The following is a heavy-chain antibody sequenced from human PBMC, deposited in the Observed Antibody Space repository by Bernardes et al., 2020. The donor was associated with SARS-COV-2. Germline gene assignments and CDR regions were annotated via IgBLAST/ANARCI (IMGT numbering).Heavy chain of an antibody. D-gene: IGHD2-2*01. CDR3: ARVPYGPTPICYYRGAFDI. CDR1: GFTFSRYC. V-gene: IGHV3-74*01. CDR2: MNPDGSGT. J-gene: IGHJ3*02. Sequence: GGSLRLSCVPSGFTFSRYCMHWVRQGPGKGLEWVSCMNPDGSGTSYADSVKGRFTISRDNAKNTLYLQMNSLRAEDTAVYYCARVPYGPTPICYYRGAFDIWGQGTMVTVSS.